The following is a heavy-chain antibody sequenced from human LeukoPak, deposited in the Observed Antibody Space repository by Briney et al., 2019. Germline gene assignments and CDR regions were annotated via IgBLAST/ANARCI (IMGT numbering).Heavy chain of an antibody. Sequence: GESLKISCKGSEYSFTNYWIAWVRQMPGKGLEWMGIIYPGDSDTRYSPLFQGQVTISADKSISTAYLQWSSLKASDTAVYYCARKSGSFDYWGQGTLVTVSS. CDR2: IYPGDSDT. CDR3: ARKSGSFDY. D-gene: IGHD1-26*01. V-gene: IGHV5-51*01. CDR1: EYSFTNYW. J-gene: IGHJ4*02.